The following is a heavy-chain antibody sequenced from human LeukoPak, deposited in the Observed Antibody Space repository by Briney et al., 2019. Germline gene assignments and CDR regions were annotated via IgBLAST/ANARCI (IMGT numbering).Heavy chain of an antibody. V-gene: IGHV3-23*01. CDR3: ARDLAWGAFDY. Sequence: GGSLRLSCVASGFSFSYHGMNWVRLAPGKGLEWVSGVSPPGGGTYYADSVKGRFTISRDDSRNTLSLQMNSLRVEDTAVYYCARDLAWGAFDYWGQGILVAVSS. CDR2: VSPPGGGT. D-gene: IGHD7-27*01. CDR1: GFSFSYHG. J-gene: IGHJ4*02.